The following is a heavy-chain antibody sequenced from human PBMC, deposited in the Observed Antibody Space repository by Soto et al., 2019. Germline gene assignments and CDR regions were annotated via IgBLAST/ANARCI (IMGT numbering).Heavy chain of an antibody. V-gene: IGHV4-30-4*01. CDR1: GCSISGDYY. D-gene: IGHD2-8*02. J-gene: IGHJ4*02. Sequence: TLRLTCTVSGCSISGDYYCYLSREPPGKGLEWIGYVYHTGSTYHNPSLKSRVSISVDKSNNQFSLQMSSVTAADTAVYFCAREPNDITGTLMDSWGQGIPVTVSS. CDR3: AREPNDITGTLMDS. CDR2: VYHTGST.